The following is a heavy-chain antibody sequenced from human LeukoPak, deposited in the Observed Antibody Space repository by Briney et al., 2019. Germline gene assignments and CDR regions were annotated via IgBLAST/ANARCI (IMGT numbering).Heavy chain of an antibody. CDR2: IWYDGSNK. V-gene: IGHV3-33*01. Sequence: GGSLRLSCAASGFTFSSYGIHWVRQAPGKGLEWVAVIWYDGSNKYYADSVKGRFTISRDNSKNTLYLQMNSLRAEHTAVYYCARDVEGTLDYWGQGTLVTVSS. CDR3: ARDVEGTLDY. D-gene: IGHD1-14*01. J-gene: IGHJ4*02. CDR1: GFTFSSYG.